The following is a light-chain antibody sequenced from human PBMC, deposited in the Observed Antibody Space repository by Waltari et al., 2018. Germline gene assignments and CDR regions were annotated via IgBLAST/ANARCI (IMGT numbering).Light chain of an antibody. CDR1: QAIRDS. Sequence: DIQITQSPSSLPPSLGARVPITCRASQAIRDSLAWYQQKPGKAPKLLLYGASRLDSGVPFRFSGSGSGTDFTLTITSLQPDDFATYYCQHYDNIPRTFGQGTKVEVK. CDR2: GAS. J-gene: IGKJ1*01. V-gene: IGKV1-NL1*01. CDR3: QHYDNIPRT.